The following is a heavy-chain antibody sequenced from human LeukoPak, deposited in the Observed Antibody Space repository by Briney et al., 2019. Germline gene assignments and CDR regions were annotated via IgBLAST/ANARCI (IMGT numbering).Heavy chain of an antibody. D-gene: IGHD2-2*01. Sequence: GGSLRLSCAASGFTFSSYAMSWVRQAPGKGLEWVSAXXXSGGSTYYANSVKGRFTISRDNSKNTLYLQMNSLRAEDTAVYYCAKAYCSSTSXXXXFDIWGQGTMVTVSS. CDR3: AKAYCSSTSXXXXFDI. CDR2: XXXSGGST. CDR1: GFTFSSYA. V-gene: IGHV3-23*01. J-gene: IGHJ3*02.